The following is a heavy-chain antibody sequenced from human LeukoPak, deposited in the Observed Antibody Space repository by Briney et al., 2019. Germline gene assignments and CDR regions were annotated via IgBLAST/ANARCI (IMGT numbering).Heavy chain of an antibody. CDR2: ISSSSSYI. V-gene: IGHV3-21*01. J-gene: IGHJ4*02. CDR1: GFTFSSYS. D-gene: IGHD3-16*01. CDR3: ARGDRLTTLDC. Sequence: SGGSLRLSCAASGFTFSSYSMNWVRQAPGKGLEWVSSISSSSSYIYYADSVKGRFTISRDNAKNSLSLQMNSLRAEDAAIYYCARGDRLTTLDCWGQGTLVTVS.